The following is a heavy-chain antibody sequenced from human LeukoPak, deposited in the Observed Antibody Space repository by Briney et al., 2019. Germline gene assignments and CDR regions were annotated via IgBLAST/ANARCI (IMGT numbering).Heavy chain of an antibody. CDR1: GYNFIGSY. CDR2: INPNTGAT. V-gene: IGHV1-2*04. J-gene: IGHJ4*02. Sequence: ASVKVSCKTSGYNFIGSYIHWVRQAPGQGLEWMGWINPNTGATNYAQKFQGWLTMTRDTSINTAYMELSRLRSDDTAVYYCAIDYDYVWWSYRWSFDYWGQGTLVTVSS. D-gene: IGHD3-16*02. CDR3: AIDYDYVWWSYRWSFDY.